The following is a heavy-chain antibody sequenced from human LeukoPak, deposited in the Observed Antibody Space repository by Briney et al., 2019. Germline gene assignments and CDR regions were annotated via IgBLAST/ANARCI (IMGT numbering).Heavy chain of an antibody. Sequence: SETLSLTCTFSVGFISSNHWSWIRQPPGKGLAGIAYMYYSGSTNYKSSLKCRVTISLDTSKNQFSLNLTSVTAADTAVYYCARVLWSDVYHGNAFDIWGQGTMVTVSS. J-gene: IGHJ3*02. CDR2: MYYSGST. D-gene: IGHD3-16*01. CDR1: VGFISSNH. V-gene: IGHV4-59*01. CDR3: ARVLWSDVYHGNAFDI.